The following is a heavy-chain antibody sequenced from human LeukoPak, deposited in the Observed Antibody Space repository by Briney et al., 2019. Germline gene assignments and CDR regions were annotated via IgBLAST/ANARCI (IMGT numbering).Heavy chain of an antibody. V-gene: IGHV3-53*01. Sequence: GGSLRLSCAASGFTVSSNYMSWVRQAPGMGLEWVSVIYSGGSTYYADSVKGRFTISRDNSKNTLYLQMNSLRAEDTAVYYCAREPHRWFGEQYGMDVWGKGTTVTVSS. CDR3: AREPHRWFGEQYGMDV. CDR1: GFTVSSNY. CDR2: IYSGGST. D-gene: IGHD3-10*01. J-gene: IGHJ6*04.